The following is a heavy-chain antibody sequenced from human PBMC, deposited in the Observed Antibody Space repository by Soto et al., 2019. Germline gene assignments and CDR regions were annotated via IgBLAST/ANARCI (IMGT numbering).Heavy chain of an antibody. CDR3: ERYGGRGDTAMGDY. CDR2: IYYSGST. V-gene: IGHV4-59*01. CDR1: GGSISSYY. J-gene: IGHJ4*02. Sequence: SETLSLTCTLSGGSISSYYWSWIRQPPGTGLEWIGYIYYSGSTNYNPSLKRRVTISVDTSKNQFSLKLSSVTAADTAVYYCERYGGRGDTAMGDYWGQGTLVTVSS. D-gene: IGHD5-18*01.